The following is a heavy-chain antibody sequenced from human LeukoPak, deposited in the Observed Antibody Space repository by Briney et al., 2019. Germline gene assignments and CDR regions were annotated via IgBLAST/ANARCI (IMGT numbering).Heavy chain of an antibody. J-gene: IGHJ4*02. CDR3: AQGFSSGWYPY. D-gene: IGHD6-19*01. Sequence: PGGSLRLFCAVSGFSVSSFGMSWVRQAPGKGLEWISAISLNGETTWYADSVKGRFTISRDNSKNTLYLQLTSLRAEDTAVYYCAQGFSSGWYPYWGQGSLVSVSS. CDR1: GFSVSSFG. CDR2: ISLNGETT. V-gene: IGHV3-23*01.